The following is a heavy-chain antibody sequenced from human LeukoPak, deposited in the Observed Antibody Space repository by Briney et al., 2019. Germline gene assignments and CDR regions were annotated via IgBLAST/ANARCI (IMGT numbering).Heavy chain of an antibody. V-gene: IGHV3-23*01. Sequence: GGSLRLSCAASGFTFSSYAMSWVRQAPGKGLEWVSGISGSGGSTYYADSVKGRFTISRDNSNNTLYLQMTSLRAEDTAVYYCAKDQRFALSNYDYWGQGTLVTVSS. CDR2: ISGSGGST. CDR3: AKDQRFALSNYDY. CDR1: GFTFSSYA. D-gene: IGHD2/OR15-2a*01. J-gene: IGHJ4*02.